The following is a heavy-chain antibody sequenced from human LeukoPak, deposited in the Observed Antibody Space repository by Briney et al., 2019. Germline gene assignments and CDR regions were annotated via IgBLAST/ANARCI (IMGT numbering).Heavy chain of an antibody. Sequence: GGSLRLSCAASGFTFSNAWMSWVRQAPGKGLEWVGRIKSKTDGWTTDYAAPVKGRFTISRDDSKNTLYLQMNSLKTEDTAVYYCTTVLSIVVVPAARPYYYYYMDVWGKGTTVTISS. D-gene: IGHD2-2*01. CDR3: TTVLSIVVVPAARPYYYYYMDV. CDR2: IKSKTDGWTT. CDR1: GFTFSNAW. V-gene: IGHV3-15*01. J-gene: IGHJ6*03.